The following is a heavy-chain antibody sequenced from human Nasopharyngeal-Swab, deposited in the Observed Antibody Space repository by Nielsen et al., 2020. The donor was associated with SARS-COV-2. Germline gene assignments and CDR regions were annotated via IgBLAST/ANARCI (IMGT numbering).Heavy chain of an antibody. J-gene: IGHJ4*02. CDR3: ARERGNSLDY. CDR2: IKQDGSEK. V-gene: IGHV3-7*01. D-gene: IGHD4-23*01. CDR1: GFTVSSYW. Sequence: GGSLRLAGAASGFTVSSYWMSWVRQAPGKGLEWVANIKQDGSEKYYVDSVKGRFTISRDNAKNSLYLQMNSLRAEDTAVYYCARERGNSLDYWGQGTLVTVSS.